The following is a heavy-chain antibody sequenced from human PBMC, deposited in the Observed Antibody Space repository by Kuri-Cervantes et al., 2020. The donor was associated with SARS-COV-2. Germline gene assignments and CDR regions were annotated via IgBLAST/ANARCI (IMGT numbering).Heavy chain of an antibody. J-gene: IGHJ4*02. CDR1: GFTFSSYG. Sequence: GGSLRLSCAASGFTFSSYGMHWVRQAPGKGLEWVAFIRYDGSNKYYADSVKGRFTISRDNSKNTLYLQMISLRAEDTAVYYCAKGCSSTSCYKVLYYWGQGTLVTVSS. CDR3: AKGCSSTSCYKVLYY. CDR2: IRYDGSNK. V-gene: IGHV3-30*02. D-gene: IGHD2-2*02.